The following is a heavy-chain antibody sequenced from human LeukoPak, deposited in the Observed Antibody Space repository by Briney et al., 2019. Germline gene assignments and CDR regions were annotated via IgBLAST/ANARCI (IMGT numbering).Heavy chain of an antibody. Sequence: PSGTLSLTCAVSGGSISSSKWWSWVRQPPGKGLEWVGSIYYSGSTYYNPSLKSRVTISVDTSKNQFSLKLSSVTAADTAVYYCARVPRYSSSFFPFDYWGQGTLVTVSS. D-gene: IGHD6-13*01. CDR3: ARVPRYSSSFFPFDY. J-gene: IGHJ4*02. V-gene: IGHV4-4*02. CDR2: IYYSGST. CDR1: GGSISSSKW.